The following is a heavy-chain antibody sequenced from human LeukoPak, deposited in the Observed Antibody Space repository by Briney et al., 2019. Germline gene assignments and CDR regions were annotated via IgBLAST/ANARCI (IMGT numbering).Heavy chain of an antibody. CDR2: ISGGGART. CDR1: GFTFNNYA. V-gene: IGHV3-23*01. D-gene: IGHD3-22*01. Sequence: PGGSLRLSCAASGFTFNNYAMSWVRQAPGKGLEWVSGISGGGARTYYPDSVKGRFTISRDNSKNTLYLQMNSLRAEDTAVYYYAKDSSYYYGSTCYIDYWGQGALVTVSS. J-gene: IGHJ4*02. CDR3: AKDSSYYYGSTCYIDY.